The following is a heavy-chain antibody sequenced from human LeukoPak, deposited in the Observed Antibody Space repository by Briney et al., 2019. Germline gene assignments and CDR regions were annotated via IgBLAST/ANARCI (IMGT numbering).Heavy chain of an antibody. CDR1: GFTFSSYA. J-gene: IGHJ6*01. Sequence: PGGSLRLSCAASGFTFSSYAMQWVRQASGKGLEWVAVIWHDGSNKYYAASVKGRFTVSRDNSKNTLYLQINSLRAEDTAVYYCARERVTGTSYYYHYGMYVWRQGTTVTVSS. V-gene: IGHV3-33*01. CDR3: ARERVTGTSYYYHYGMYV. D-gene: IGHD6-19*01. CDR2: IWHDGSNK.